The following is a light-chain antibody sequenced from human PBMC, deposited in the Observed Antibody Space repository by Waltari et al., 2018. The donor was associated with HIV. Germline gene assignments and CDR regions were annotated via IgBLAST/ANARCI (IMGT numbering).Light chain of an antibody. CDR1: WSDIGSYDL. V-gene: IGLV2-23*02. Sequence: QSALTQPASVSGSPGQSITLSCSGTWSDIGSYDLVSWYQHFPGKAPKRILYDVNERPAGVSPRYSVSKSGNTASLVISWLQSEDEADYYGCSYAGSGTFVVFGGGTRLTV. J-gene: IGLJ3*02. CDR3: CSYAGSGTFVV. CDR2: DVN.